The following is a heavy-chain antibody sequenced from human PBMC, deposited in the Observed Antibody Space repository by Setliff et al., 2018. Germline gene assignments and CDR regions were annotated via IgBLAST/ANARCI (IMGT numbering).Heavy chain of an antibody. Sequence: GGSLRLSCAASGFTFSNYSMNWVRQAPGKGLEWVSSITSNGNYIYYADSVKGRFTISRDNAKNSLYLQMNSLRAEDTAVYSCAVLVVVTYGMDVWGQGTTVTVSS. V-gene: IGHV3-21*01. CDR2: ITSNGNYI. D-gene: IGHD2-2*01. J-gene: IGHJ6*02. CDR1: GFTFSNYS. CDR3: AVLVVVTYGMDV.